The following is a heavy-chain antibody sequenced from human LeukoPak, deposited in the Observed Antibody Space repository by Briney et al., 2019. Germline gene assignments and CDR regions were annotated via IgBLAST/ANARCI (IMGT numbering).Heavy chain of an antibody. CDR1: GGSISRSSYY. CDR3: ARDGRCSGGSCYSEAFDI. CDR2: IYYSGST. Sequence: SETLSLTCTVSGGSISRSSYYWGWIRQPPGKGLEWIGSIYYSGSTYYNPSLKSRVTISVDTSKNQFSLRLSSVTAADSAVYYCARDGRCSGGSCYSEAFDIWGQGTMVTVSS. J-gene: IGHJ3*02. D-gene: IGHD2-15*01. V-gene: IGHV4-39*02.